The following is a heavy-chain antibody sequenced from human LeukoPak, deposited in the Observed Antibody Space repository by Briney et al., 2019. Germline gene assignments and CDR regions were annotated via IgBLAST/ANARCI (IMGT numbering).Heavy chain of an antibody. CDR2: IHIRGTT. V-gene: IGHV4-61*02. D-gene: IGHD2-2*01. CDR1: GDSISSGSYY. CDR3: ARGDCSSTICYSPMDV. J-gene: IGHJ6*03. Sequence: SETLSLTCTVSGDSISSGSYYWSWIRQPAGKGLEWIGRIHIRGTTNYNPSLKSRVTISADTSKNQLSLKLSSVTAADTAVYYCARGDCSSTICYSPMDVWGKGTTVTVSS.